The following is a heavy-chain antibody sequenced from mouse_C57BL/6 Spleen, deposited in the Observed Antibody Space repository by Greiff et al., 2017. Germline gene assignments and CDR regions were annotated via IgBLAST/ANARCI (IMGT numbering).Heavy chain of an antibody. V-gene: IGHV1-80*01. J-gene: IGHJ3*01. CDR3: ARSDYYGSSPFAY. Sequence: QVQLQQSGAELVNPGASVKISCKASGYAFSSYWMNWVKQRPGKGLEWIGQIYPGDGDTNYNGKFKGKATLTADKSSSTAYMQLSSLTSEDSAVYFCARSDYYGSSPFAYGGQGTLVTVSA. CDR2: IYPGDGDT. CDR1: GYAFSSYW. D-gene: IGHD1-1*01.